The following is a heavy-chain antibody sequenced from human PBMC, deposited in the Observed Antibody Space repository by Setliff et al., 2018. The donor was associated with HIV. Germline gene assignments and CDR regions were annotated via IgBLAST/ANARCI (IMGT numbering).Heavy chain of an antibody. CDR3: ARAYYDRGRRSHYYIDV. D-gene: IGHD3-16*01. V-gene: IGHV1-8*02. J-gene: IGHJ6*03. CDR1: GYTFTSHD. CDR2: MNPKSGNT. Sequence: ASVKVSCKTSGYTFTSHDIDWVRQAPGQGLEWMGWMNPKSGNTGYARKFQGRVTMTRDTSTSSVYMELRSLRSEDTAVYYCARAYYDRGRRSHYYIDVWARGATVTVSS.